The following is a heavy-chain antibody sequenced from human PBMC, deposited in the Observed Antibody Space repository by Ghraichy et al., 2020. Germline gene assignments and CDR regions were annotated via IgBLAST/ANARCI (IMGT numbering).Heavy chain of an antibody. J-gene: IGHJ6*02. CDR1: GGSISSSNW. D-gene: IGHD2-2*01. CDR2: IYHSGST. Sequence: SETLSLTCAVSGGSISSSNWWSWVRQPPGKGLEWIGEIYHSGSTNYNPSLKSRVIISVDKSKNQVSLKLSAVTAADTAVYYCVRSPCSSTSGFRLRRHYYCMDVWGQGTLVTVSS. CDR3: VRSPCSSTSGFRLRRHYYCMDV. V-gene: IGHV4-4*02.